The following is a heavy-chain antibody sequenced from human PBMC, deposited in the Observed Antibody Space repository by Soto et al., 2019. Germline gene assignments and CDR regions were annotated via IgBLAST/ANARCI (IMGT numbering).Heavy chain of an antibody. V-gene: IGHV2-70*01. Sequence: SGPTVVNPTQTLTLTCTFSGFSLSTNGMCVSWIRQPPGKALEWLALINWDDEKFYTTSLRTRLTISKDTSNNQVVLTVTNMDPVDTATYYCARIKGPYDAFDIWGQGTMVTVSS. J-gene: IGHJ3*02. CDR3: ARIKGPYDAFDI. CDR1: GFSLSTNGMC. CDR2: INWDDEK.